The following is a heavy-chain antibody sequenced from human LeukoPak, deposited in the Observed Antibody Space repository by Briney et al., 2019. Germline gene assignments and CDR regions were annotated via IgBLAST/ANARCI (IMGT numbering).Heavy chain of an antibody. CDR3: ARAGAFDI. CDR2: INHSGST. V-gene: IGHV4-39*07. CDR1: GGSISSSDYY. J-gene: IGHJ3*02. Sequence: SETLSLTCTVSGGSISSSDYYWSWIRQPPGKGLEWIGEINHSGSTNYNPSLKSRVTISVDTSKNQFSLKLSSVTAADTAVYYCARAGAFDIWGQGTMVTVSS.